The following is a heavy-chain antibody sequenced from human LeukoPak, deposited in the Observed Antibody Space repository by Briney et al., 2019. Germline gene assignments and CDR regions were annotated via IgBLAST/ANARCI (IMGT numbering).Heavy chain of an antibody. J-gene: IGHJ4*02. CDR1: GYIFTNFG. CDR3: ARSLFSSSWSAFDY. Sequence: ASVKVSCKASGYIFTNFGISWVRQARGQGLEWMGWISGYNGNTKYVQKFQGRVTMTTDTSTSTAYMELRSLRSDDTAVYYCARSLFSSSWSAFDYWGQGTLVTVSS. D-gene: IGHD6-13*01. CDR2: ISGYNGNT. V-gene: IGHV1-18*01.